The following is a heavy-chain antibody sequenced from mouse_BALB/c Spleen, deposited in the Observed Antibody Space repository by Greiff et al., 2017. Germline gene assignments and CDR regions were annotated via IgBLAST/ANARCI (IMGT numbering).Heavy chain of an antibody. V-gene: IGHV1-54*01. CDR2: INPGSGGT. CDR1: GYAFTNYL. J-gene: IGHJ2*01. Sequence: QVQLQQSGAELVRPGTSVKVSCKASGYAFTNYLIEWVKQRPGQGLEWIGVINPGSGGTNYNEKFKGKATLTADKSSSTAYMQLSSLTSDDSAVYFCAREADYDGGYYFDYWGQGTTLTVSS. D-gene: IGHD2-4*01. CDR3: AREADYDGGYYFDY.